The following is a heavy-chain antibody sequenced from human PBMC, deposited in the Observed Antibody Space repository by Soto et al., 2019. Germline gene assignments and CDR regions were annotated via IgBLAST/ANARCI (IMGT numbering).Heavy chain of an antibody. Sequence: QVQLVQSEAEVKEPGSAVKVSCKAPADSFSSYGISWVRQAPGQGLEWMGGIIPIFGTTNYAEKFQGRVTITADESTNTAYMELSSLRSEDTALYYCARVFPDGWVEPGVVRGYLDTWGRGTLVTVSS. J-gene: IGHJ4*02. CDR2: IIPIFGTT. D-gene: IGHD3-3*01. V-gene: IGHV1-69*01. CDR1: ADSFSSYG. CDR3: ARVFPDGWVEPGVVRGYLDT.